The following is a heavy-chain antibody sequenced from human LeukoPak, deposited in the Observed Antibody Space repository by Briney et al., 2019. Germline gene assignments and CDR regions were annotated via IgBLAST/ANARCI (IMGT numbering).Heavy chain of an antibody. D-gene: IGHD2-21*01. J-gene: IGHJ3*02. Sequence: GGSLRLSCAASGFTFSNYAMTWVRQAPGKRLQWVSAISGSGGITYYADSVKGRFTISRDNSKNTLYLQMNSLRAEDTAIYYCAEEGENYAFDIWGQGTMVTVSS. CDR3: AEEGENYAFDI. CDR2: ISGSGGIT. CDR1: GFTFSNYA. V-gene: IGHV3-23*01.